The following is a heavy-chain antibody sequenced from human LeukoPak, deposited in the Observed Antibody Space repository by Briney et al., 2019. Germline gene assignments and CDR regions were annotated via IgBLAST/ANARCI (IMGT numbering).Heavy chain of an antibody. D-gene: IGHD4-17*01. J-gene: IGHJ2*01. CDR2: ISYDGSNK. CDR1: GFSFSDFS. Sequence: PGGSLRLSCVASGFSFSDFSMNWVRQAPGKGLEWVAVISYDGSNKYYADSVKGRFTISRDNSKNTLYLQMNSLRAEDTAVYYCARDEDYGDYEIYWYFDLWGRGTLVTVSS. CDR3: ARDEDYGDYEIYWYFDL. V-gene: IGHV3-30*03.